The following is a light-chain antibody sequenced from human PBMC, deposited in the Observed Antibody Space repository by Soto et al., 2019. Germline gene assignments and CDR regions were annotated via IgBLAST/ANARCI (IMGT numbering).Light chain of an antibody. CDR1: HDISIY. CDR3: QQYEKPPYT. V-gene: IGKV1-33*01. Sequence: DIQMTQSPSSLSASVGDRVTISCQASHDISIYLTWYQQKPGEAPKLLIYDASTLETGVPSRFSGSGSGTYFTFTISSLQPEDIATYHCQQYEKPPYTFGQGTKLEIK. CDR2: DAS. J-gene: IGKJ2*01.